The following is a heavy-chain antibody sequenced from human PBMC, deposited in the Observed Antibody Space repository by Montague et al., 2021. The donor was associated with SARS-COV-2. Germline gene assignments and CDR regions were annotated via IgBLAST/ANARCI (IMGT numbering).Heavy chain of an antibody. CDR3: AIPMVRGFSRAFDI. CDR2: INHSGST. D-gene: IGHD3-10*01. V-gene: IGHV4-34*01. CDR1: GGSFSGYY. J-gene: IGHJ3*02. Sequence: SETLSLTCAVYGGSFSGYYWSWIRQPPGKGLEWIGEINHSGSTNYNPSLKSRVTISVDTSKNQFSLKLSSVTAADTAVYYCAIPMVRGFSRAFDIWDQGTMVPVSS.